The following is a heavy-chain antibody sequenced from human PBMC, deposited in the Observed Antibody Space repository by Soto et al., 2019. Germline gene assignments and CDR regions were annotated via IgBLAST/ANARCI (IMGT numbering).Heavy chain of an antibody. V-gene: IGHV4-31*03. Sequence: SETLSLTCTVSGGSISIGGYYWSCIRQHPGKGLEWIGYIYYSGSTYYNPSLKSRVTISVDTSKNQFSLKLSSVTAADTAVYYCARSYCSGGSCYPYQYYYGMDVWGQGTTVTVSS. J-gene: IGHJ6*02. CDR2: IYYSGST. D-gene: IGHD2-15*01. CDR3: ARSYCSGGSCYPYQYYYGMDV. CDR1: GGSISIGGYY.